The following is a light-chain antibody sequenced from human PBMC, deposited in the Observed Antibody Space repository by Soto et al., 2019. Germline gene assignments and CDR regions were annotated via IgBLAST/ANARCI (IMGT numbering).Light chain of an antibody. Sequence: EIVLTQSPGPLSLSPGERATLSCRASQSVSTNYLAWQQQKPGKSPRRLIYGATRRATGIPDRFSGSGSGTDVILTISRLEPEDFALYVCQQYGSSPYTFAQGTKLYIK. J-gene: IGKJ2*01. CDR2: GAT. CDR1: QSVSTNY. V-gene: IGKV3-20*01. CDR3: QQYGSSPYT.